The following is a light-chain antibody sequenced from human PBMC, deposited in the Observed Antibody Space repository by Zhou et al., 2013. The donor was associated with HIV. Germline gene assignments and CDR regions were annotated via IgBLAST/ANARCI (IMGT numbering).Light chain of an antibody. V-gene: IGKV3D-15*03. CDR1: QSVSTN. Sequence: EILMMQAPATLSVSPGERATLSCRASQSVSTNLAWYRQKPGQAPRLLIYGASIRATGIPARFSGSGSGTEFTLTISILQSEDFAVYYCQQYNNWYTFGQGTKLEIK. CDR2: GAS. CDR3: QQYNNWYT. J-gene: IGKJ2*01.